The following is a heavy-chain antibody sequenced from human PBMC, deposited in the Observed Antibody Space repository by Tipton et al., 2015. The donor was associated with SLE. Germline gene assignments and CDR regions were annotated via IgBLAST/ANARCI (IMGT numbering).Heavy chain of an antibody. CDR3: ARVLLGLRQFGSWYFDL. J-gene: IGHJ2*01. D-gene: IGHD1-7*01. CDR1: GGSFSGYY. CDR2: INLSGST. Sequence: TLSLTCAVYGGSFSGYYWSWVRQPPGKGLEWIGEINLSGSTNYNPSPKSRVTISVDTSRNLISLNLKSATAADTAVYYCARVLLGLRQFGSWYFDLWCRCTLVILSS. V-gene: IGHV4-34*01.